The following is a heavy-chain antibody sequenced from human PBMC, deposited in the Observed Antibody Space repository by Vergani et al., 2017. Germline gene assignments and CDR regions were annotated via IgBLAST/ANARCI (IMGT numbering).Heavy chain of an antibody. CDR2: IKSDGSIT. J-gene: IGHJ5*01. D-gene: IGHD3-9*01. CDR3: ARARCIETCYMSNWLDS. CDR1: VFSFNSYW. Sequence: DVHLAESGGGFFQPGGSLRLSCSASVFSFNSYWMHWVRQVPGKGLLWVSRIKSDGSITAYAGSVKGRFTISRDNAQNTLYLQMNSLRVEETGVYYCARARCIETCYMSNWLDSWGQGTLVTVSS. V-gene: IGHV3-74*03.